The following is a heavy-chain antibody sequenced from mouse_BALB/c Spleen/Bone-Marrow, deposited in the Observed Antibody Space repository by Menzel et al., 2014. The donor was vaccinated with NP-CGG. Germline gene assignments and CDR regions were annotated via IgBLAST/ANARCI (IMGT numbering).Heavy chain of an antibody. J-gene: IGHJ2*01. CDR1: GFDFRRYW. CDR2: INPESSTI. V-gene: IGHV4-1*02. Sequence: DVMLVESGGGLVQPGGSLKLSCAASGFDFRRYWMSWVRQAPGKGLEWIGEINPESSTINYTPSLKDKFIISGDNAKNTLYLQMSKVRSEDTALYYCARLGYYGYFVDWGQGTTLTVSS. CDR3: ARLGYYGYFVD. D-gene: IGHD2-3*01.